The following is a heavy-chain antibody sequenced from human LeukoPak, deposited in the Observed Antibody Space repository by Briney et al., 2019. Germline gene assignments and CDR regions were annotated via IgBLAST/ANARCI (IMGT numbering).Heavy chain of an antibody. CDR3: ARGRGDSSGYYRFDY. CDR1: GGSFGGYY. Sequence: SETLSLTCAVYGGSFGGYYWNWIRQPPGKGLEWIGETNHSGSTNYNPSLKSRVTISVDTSKNQFSLKLSSVTAADTAVYYCARGRGDSSGYYRFDYWGQGTLVTVSA. V-gene: IGHV4-34*01. J-gene: IGHJ4*02. CDR2: TNHSGST. D-gene: IGHD3-22*01.